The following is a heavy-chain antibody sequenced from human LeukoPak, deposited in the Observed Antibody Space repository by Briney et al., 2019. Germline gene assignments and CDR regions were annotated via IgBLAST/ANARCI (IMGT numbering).Heavy chain of an antibody. V-gene: IGHV4-39*07. CDR2: IYYIGNT. CDR1: GGSISSSSYY. D-gene: IGHD6-19*01. J-gene: IGHJ4*02. CDR3: ARGFSGWYDKEFDY. Sequence: KPSETLSLTCTVSGGSISSSSYYWGWIRQPPGKGLEWIGSIYYIGNTYYNPSLKSRVTISVDTSKNQFSLKLSSVTAADTAVYYCARGFSGWYDKEFDYWGQGTLVTVSS.